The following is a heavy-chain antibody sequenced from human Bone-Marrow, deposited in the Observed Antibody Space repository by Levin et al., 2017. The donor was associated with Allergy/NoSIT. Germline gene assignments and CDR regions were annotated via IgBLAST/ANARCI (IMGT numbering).Heavy chain of an antibody. CDR1: GYTFTSYD. Sequence: GESLKISCKASGYTFTSYDINWVRQATGQGLEWMGWMNPNSGNTGYAQKFQGRVTMTRNTSISTAYMELSSLSSEDTAVYYCARVAAAGTGVYYYYYYGMDVWGQGTTVTVSS. J-gene: IGHJ6*02. CDR2: MNPNSGNT. V-gene: IGHV1-8*01. D-gene: IGHD6-13*01. CDR3: ARVAAAGTGVYYYYYYGMDV.